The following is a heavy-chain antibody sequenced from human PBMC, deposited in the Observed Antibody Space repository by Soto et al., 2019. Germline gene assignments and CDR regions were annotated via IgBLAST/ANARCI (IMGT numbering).Heavy chain of an antibody. CDR1: GYTFTSYG. Sequence: QVQLVQSGAEVKKPGASVKVSCKASGYTFTSYGLSWVRQAPGQGLEWMGWINANNGNTKYAQKLAGRVTMTTDTSTTTAYNELRSLRSDDTAVYYCARDLNLGLGDYWGQGTLVTVSS. D-gene: IGHD7-27*01. J-gene: IGHJ4*02. CDR3: ARDLNLGLGDY. V-gene: IGHV1-18*01. CDR2: INANNGNT.